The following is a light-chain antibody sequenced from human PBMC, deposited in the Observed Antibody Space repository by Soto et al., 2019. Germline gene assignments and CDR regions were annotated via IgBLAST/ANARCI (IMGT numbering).Light chain of an antibody. CDR1: QSFASW. CDR2: RAS. V-gene: IGKV1-5*03. Sequence: DIPLTQSPSTLSASVGDRVTITCRASQSFASWLAWYQHKPGKVPKLLIYRASSLESGVPSRFSGSGSGTEFTLTISSLQPDDFATYYCQQYNSYSMTFGQGTKVEIE. J-gene: IGKJ1*01. CDR3: QQYNSYSMT.